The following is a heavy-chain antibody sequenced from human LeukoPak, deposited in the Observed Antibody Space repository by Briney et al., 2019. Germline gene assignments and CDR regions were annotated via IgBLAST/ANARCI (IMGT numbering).Heavy chain of an antibody. J-gene: IGHJ4*02. D-gene: IGHD6-13*01. CDR3: AKGPASTWYKYYFDY. Sequence: GGSLRLSCAASGFTFSNYAMSSVRQAPGKGLEWVSAISGSAGSTYYADSVKGRFTISRDNSRNTLYLQMNSLRAEDTALYYCAKGPASTWYKYYFDYWGQGTLVTVSS. CDR2: ISGSAGST. CDR1: GFTFSNYA. V-gene: IGHV3-23*01.